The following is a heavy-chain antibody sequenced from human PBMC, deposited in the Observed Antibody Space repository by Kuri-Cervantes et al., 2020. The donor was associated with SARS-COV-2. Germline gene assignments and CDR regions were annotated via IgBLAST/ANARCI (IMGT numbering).Heavy chain of an antibody. CDR3: ARVNRGQQLEDLDY. Sequence: SLKISCAASGFTFDDYAMHWVRQAPGKGLEWVSGISWNSGSIGYADSVKGRFTISRDNAKNSLYLQMNSLRAEDTALYYCARVNRGQQLEDLDYWGQGTLVTVSS. V-gene: IGHV3-9*01. J-gene: IGHJ4*02. D-gene: IGHD6-13*01. CDR1: GFTFDDYA. CDR2: ISWNSGSI.